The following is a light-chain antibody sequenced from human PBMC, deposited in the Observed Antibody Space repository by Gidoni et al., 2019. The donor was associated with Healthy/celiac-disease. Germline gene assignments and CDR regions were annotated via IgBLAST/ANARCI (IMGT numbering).Light chain of an antibody. Sequence: FMLTQPHSVSESPGKTVTISCTVSSGSIASNYVQWYQQRPGSAPTTVIYEDNQRPSGVPDRFSGSIDSSSNSASLTISGLKTEDEADYYCQSYDSSNHGVFGGGTKLTVL. V-gene: IGLV6-57*02. J-gene: IGLJ2*01. CDR1: SGSIASNY. CDR2: EDN. CDR3: QSYDSSNHGV.